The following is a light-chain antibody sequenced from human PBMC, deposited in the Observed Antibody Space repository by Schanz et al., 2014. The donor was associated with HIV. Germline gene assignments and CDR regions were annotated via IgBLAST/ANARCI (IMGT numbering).Light chain of an antibody. V-gene: IGLV1-44*01. CDR1: SSNIKINA. CDR3: AGWDDSLNGWV. J-gene: IGLJ3*02. Sequence: SVLTQPPSASGTPGQRVTISCSGGSSNIKINAVNWYQPLPGTGPKLLIYATYNRPSGVPDRFSGSGSGTSASLAISGLQSDDEGDYYCAGWDDSLNGWVFGGGTKVTVL. CDR2: ATY.